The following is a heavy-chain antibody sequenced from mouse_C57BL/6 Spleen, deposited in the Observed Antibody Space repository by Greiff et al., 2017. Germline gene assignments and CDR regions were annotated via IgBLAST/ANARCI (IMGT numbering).Heavy chain of an antibody. D-gene: IGHD1-2*01. V-gene: IGHV5-6*01. Sequence: EVKLMESGGDLVKPGGSLKLSCAASGFTFSSYGMSWVRRTPDKKLEWVATISSGGSYTYYPDSVKGRFTISRDNAKNTLYLQMSSLKSEDTAMYYCAREGTTALDYWGQGTTLTVSS. CDR1: GFTFSSYG. CDR3: AREGTTALDY. J-gene: IGHJ2*01. CDR2: ISSGGSYT.